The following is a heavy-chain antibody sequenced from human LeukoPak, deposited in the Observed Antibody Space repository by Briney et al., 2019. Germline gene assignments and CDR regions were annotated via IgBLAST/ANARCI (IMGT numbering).Heavy chain of an antibody. CDR2: IIPILGIA. CDR1: GGTFSSYA. Sequence: ASVKVSCKASGGTFSSYAISWVRQAPGQGLEWMGRIIPILGIANYAQKFQGRVTITADKSTSTAYMELSSLRSEDTAVYYCARLMVAANIGYCSGGSFYSSDYWGQGTLVTVSS. V-gene: IGHV1-69*04. J-gene: IGHJ4*02. CDR3: ARLMVAANIGYCSGGSFYSSDY. D-gene: IGHD2-15*01.